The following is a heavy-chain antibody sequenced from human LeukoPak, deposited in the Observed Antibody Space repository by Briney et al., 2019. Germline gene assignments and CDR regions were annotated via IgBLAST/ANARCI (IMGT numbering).Heavy chain of an antibody. CDR1: GGTFSSYA. J-gene: IGHJ6*02. CDR2: IIPILGIA. D-gene: IGHD2-2*01. CDR3: ARVVGYCSSTSCYYYYGMDV. Sequence: VASVKVSCKASGGTFSSYAISWVRQAPGQGLEWMGRIIPILGIANYAQKFQGRVTITADKSTSTAYMELSSLRSEDTAVYYCARVVGYCSSTSCYYYYGMDVWGQGTTVTVSS. V-gene: IGHV1-69*04.